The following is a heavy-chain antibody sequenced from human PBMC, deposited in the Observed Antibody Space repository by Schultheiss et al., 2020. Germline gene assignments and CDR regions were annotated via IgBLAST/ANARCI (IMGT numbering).Heavy chain of an antibody. J-gene: IGHJ6*04. Sequence: GESLKISCKGSGYSFTSYWIGWVRQMPGKGLEWMGIIYPGDSDTRYSPSFQGQVTISADKSISTAYLQWSSLKASDTAMYYCARAESRTGAQKYYYYYYGMDVWGKGTTVTVSS. CDR2: IYPGDSDT. CDR1: GYSFTSYW. CDR3: ARAESRTGAQKYYYYYYGMDV. V-gene: IGHV5-51*01. D-gene: IGHD1-14*01.